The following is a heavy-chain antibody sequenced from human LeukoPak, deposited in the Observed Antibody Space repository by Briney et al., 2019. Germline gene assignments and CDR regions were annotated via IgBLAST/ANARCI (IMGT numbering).Heavy chain of an antibody. CDR3: ARGEYSSSWYPFDY. CDR1: GYTFTGYD. CDR2: MKSNSGDT. J-gene: IGHJ4*02. V-gene: IGHV1-8*01. D-gene: IGHD6-13*01. Sequence: ASVKVSCKTSGYTFTGYDINWVRQAPGQGLEWMGWMKSNSGDTHFAQKFQGRLTMTRNTSINTAFMELSSLRSEDAAVYYCARGEYSSSWYPFDYWGQGSLVTVPS.